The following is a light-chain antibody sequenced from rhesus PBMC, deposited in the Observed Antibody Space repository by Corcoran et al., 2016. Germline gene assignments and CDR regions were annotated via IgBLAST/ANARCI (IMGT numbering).Light chain of an antibody. CDR3: QQYYSTPYS. J-gene: IGKJ2*01. Sequence: DIVMTQSPDSLAVSLGERVTINCKSSQSLLYSSNNKNYLACYQQKPGQAPKLLIYWASTRESGGPNQLSGSGSGTDFTRTSSGLQAEDVAVYYCQQYYSTPYSFGQGTKVEIK. CDR1: QSLLYSSNNKNY. CDR2: WAS. V-gene: IGKV4-1*01.